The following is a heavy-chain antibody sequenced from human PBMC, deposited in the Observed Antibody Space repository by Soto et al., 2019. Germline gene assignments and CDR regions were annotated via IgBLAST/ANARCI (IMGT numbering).Heavy chain of an antibody. CDR2: ISGSGGST. Sequence: PGGSLRLFCAASGFTFSIYAMTWVRQAPGKGLEWVSAISGSGGSTYYADSVKGRFTISRDNSKNTLYLQMNSLRAEDTAVYYCAKGRMVAAVASYYYYGMDVWGQGTTVTVSS. V-gene: IGHV3-23*01. D-gene: IGHD6-19*01. J-gene: IGHJ6*02. CDR3: AKGRMVAAVASYYYYGMDV. CDR1: GFTFSIYA.